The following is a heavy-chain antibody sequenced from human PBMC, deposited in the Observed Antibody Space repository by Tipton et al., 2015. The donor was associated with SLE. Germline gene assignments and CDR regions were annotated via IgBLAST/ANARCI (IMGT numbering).Heavy chain of an antibody. J-gene: IGHJ6*03. V-gene: IGHV4-34*01. CDR1: GGSLSGYY. CDR2: INHSGST. Sequence: TLSLTCAVYGGSLSGYYWSWIRQPPGKGLEWIGEINHSGSTNYNPSLKSRVTISVDTSKNQFSLKLSSVTAADTAVYYCARLGIAVAGGYHMDVWGKGTTVSVSS. CDR3: ARLGIAVAGGYHMDV. D-gene: IGHD6-19*01.